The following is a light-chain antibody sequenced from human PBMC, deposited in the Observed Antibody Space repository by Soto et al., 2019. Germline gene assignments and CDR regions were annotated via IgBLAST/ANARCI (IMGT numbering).Light chain of an antibody. V-gene: IGKV3-20*01. CDR1: QSVSSSY. Sequence: EIVLTQSPGTLSLSPGERATLSCWASQSVSSSYLAWYQQKPGQAPRPLIYGASSRATGIPDRFSGSGSGTDFTVTISRLEPEDFAVYYCQRYGSSPPYTFGQGTKLEIK. CDR3: QRYGSSPPYT. CDR2: GAS. J-gene: IGKJ2*01.